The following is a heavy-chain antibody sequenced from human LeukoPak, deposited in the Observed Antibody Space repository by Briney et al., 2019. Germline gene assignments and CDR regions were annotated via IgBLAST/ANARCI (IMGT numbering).Heavy chain of an antibody. Sequence: ASVRVSFKASGDTFTVAYLHWVRQAPGEGGEWMGWINPNSGATNFARQFPGRVTMTRDTSISTAYMELSRLRSDDTAVYHCARGLTTVTFDCWGQGTLVTVSS. CDR2: INPNSGAT. D-gene: IGHD4-17*01. CDR3: ARGLTTVTFDC. V-gene: IGHV1-2*02. J-gene: IGHJ4*02. CDR1: GDTFTVAY.